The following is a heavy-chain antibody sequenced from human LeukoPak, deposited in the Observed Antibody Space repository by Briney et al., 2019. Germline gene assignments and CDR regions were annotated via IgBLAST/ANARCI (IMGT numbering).Heavy chain of an antibody. CDR2: IYYSGST. J-gene: IGHJ4*02. Sequence: SETLSLTCTVSGGSISSGDYYWSWIRQPPGKGLEWIGYIYYSGSTYYNPSLKSRVTISVDTSKNQFSLKLSSVAAADTAVYYCARGPHCSSTSCYEVGYYFDYWGQGTLVTVSS. CDR1: GGSISSGDYY. D-gene: IGHD2-2*01. V-gene: IGHV4-30-4*08. CDR3: ARGPHCSSTSCYEVGYYFDY.